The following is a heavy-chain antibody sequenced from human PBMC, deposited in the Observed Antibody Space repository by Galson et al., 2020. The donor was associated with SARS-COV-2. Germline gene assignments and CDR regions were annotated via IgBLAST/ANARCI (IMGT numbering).Heavy chain of an antibody. V-gene: IGHV3-23*01. CDR3: AKVVSSYCSGGSCSPARWFDA. J-gene: IGHJ5*02. D-gene: IGHD2-15*01. CDR1: GFAFSNSV. CDR2: ISGSGAGT. Sequence: GGSLRLSCAASGFAFSNSVMSWVRQAPGKGLEWVSAISGSGAGTYYAASVKARFTISRDNSKNTVYVQMKSLRAGNTAAYFCAKVVSSYCSGGSCSPARWFDAWGQGTLVTVSS.